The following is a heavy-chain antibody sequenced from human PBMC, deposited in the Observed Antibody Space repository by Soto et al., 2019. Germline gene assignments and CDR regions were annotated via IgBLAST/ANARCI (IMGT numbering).Heavy chain of an antibody. V-gene: IGHV4-59*01. Sequence: SVTLSLPWTVSRGSIGDYYWPWIRQPPGKGLEWIGYISYSETTNYNPSLKSRVTISLDTSKNQFSLKLSSVTAADTAMYYCTRDDVYWSGGGCYGVPMDVWGKGTTVTVSS. CDR2: ISYSETT. CDR1: RGSIGDYY. CDR3: TRDDVYWSGGGCYGVPMDV. D-gene: IGHD2-21*01. J-gene: IGHJ6*03.